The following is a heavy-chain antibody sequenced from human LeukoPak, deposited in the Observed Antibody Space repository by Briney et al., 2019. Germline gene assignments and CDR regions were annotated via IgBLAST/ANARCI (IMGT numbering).Heavy chain of an antibody. CDR1: GFAFSRYS. J-gene: IGHJ4*02. CDR2: ISSDANYI. D-gene: IGHD2-2*01. CDR3: ASYGTSWRYYLDY. V-gene: IGHV3-21*01. Sequence: GGSLRLSCAASGFAFSRYSMNWVRQAPGKGVEWVSSISSDANYIYYADSVKGRFTISRDNAKNSLYLQMNGLKAEDRAVYYCASYGTSWRYYLDYWGQGTLVTVSS.